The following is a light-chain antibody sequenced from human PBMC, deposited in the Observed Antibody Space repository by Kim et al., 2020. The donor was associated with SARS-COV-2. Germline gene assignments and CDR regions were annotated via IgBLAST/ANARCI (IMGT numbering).Light chain of an antibody. J-gene: IGKJ2*01. Sequence: SATSNCKSCQGVLYNYSNKNFLAWYQQKPGQPPKRLISGASTRESGVPDRFSGSGSETDFTLTITSLQAEDVAVYYCQHYYTVPYTFGQGTKLEI. CDR1: QGVLYNYSNKNF. CDR3: QHYYTVPYT. CDR2: GAS. V-gene: IGKV4-1*01.